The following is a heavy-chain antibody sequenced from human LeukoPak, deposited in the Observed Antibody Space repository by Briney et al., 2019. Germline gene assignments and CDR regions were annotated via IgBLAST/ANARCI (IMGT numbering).Heavy chain of an antibody. J-gene: IGHJ4*02. CDR3: AGDRNSDWYSPLDY. CDR1: GFTFTKCA. D-gene: IGHD6-19*01. V-gene: IGHV3-23*01. Sequence: PGGSLRLSCVASGFTFTKCAMSWIRQAPGKGLEWFPFITATGDTAYYADSVKGRFTISRDNSRNTVYMQMDSLRAEDTAIYYCAGDRNSDWYSPLDYWGQGSQVTVSP. CDR2: ITATGDTA.